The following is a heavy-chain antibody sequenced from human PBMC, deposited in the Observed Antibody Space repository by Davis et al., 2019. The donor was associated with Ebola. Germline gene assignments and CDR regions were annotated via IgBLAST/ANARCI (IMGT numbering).Heavy chain of an antibody. CDR3: ARRSYTSGWPLDY. J-gene: IGHJ4*02. CDR2: INTNTGNP. D-gene: IGHD6-25*01. V-gene: IGHV7-4-1*02. Sequence: ASVKVSCKASGYTFTSYTMNWVRQAPGQGLEWMGWINTNTGNPTYAQDFTGRFVFSLDTSVSTAYLQISSLKAEDTAVYYCARRSYTSGWPLDYWGQGTLVTVSS. CDR1: GYTFTSYT.